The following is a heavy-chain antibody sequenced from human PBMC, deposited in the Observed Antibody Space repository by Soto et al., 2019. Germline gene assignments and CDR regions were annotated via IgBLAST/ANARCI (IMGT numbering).Heavy chain of an antibody. CDR3: ASLSGGRFLDKGDY. J-gene: IGHJ4*02. V-gene: IGHV4-34*01. Sequence: QVQLHQWGAGLLKPSEILSLTCAVYNGSFMGYYWTWVRQPPGKGLEWIGEINHVGSPNYNPSLKRRVVISIDTSKQQLSLRLNSLTAADTAVYYCASLSGGRFLDKGDYWGQGIQVTVSS. CDR2: INHVGSP. CDR1: NGSFMGYY. D-gene: IGHD3-3*01.